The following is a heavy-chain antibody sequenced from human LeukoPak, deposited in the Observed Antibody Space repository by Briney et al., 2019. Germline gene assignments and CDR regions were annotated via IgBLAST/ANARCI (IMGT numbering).Heavy chain of an antibody. CDR1: GGSISITSYY. CDR3: ASVSSSWYSAFDI. CDR2: MYSSGST. D-gene: IGHD6-13*01. J-gene: IGHJ3*02. Sequence: SETLSLTCTVSGGSISITSYYWGWIRQPPGKGLEWIGSMYSSGSTYYNPSLKSRVTISVDTSKNQFSLKLSSVTAADTAVYYCASVSSSWYSAFDIWGQGTMVTVSS. V-gene: IGHV4-39*07.